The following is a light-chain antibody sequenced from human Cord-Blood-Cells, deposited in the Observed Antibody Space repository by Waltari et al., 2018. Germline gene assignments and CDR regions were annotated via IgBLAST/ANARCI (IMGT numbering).Light chain of an antibody. J-gene: IGKJ1*01. CDR1: QSVSSN. Sequence: EIVMTQSPATLSVSPGERATLSCRASQSVSSNLAWYQQKPGQAPRLPIYGASTRATGIPARFSGSGSGTEFTLTISSLQSEDFAVYYCQRYNNWPPWTFGQGTKVEIK. V-gene: IGKV3-15*01. CDR3: QRYNNWPPWT. CDR2: GAS.